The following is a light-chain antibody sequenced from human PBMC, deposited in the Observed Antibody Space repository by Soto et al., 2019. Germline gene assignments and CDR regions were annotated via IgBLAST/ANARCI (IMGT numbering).Light chain of an antibody. CDR3: AAWDDSLSGVV. Sequence: VLTQPPSASGTPGQRVTISCSGGSANIGTYYVYWYQQFPGTAPKLLIYRNNERPSGVPDRFSGSKSGTSASLAISGLRSEDEADYYCAAWDDSLSGVVFGGGTQLTVL. CDR2: RNN. V-gene: IGLV1-47*01. J-gene: IGLJ7*01. CDR1: SANIGTYY.